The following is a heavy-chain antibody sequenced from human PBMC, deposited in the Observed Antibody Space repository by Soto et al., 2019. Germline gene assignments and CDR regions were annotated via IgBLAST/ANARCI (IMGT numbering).Heavy chain of an antibody. CDR2: IILPFGTA. V-gene: IGHV1-69*05. D-gene: IGHD4-17*01. J-gene: IGHJ4*02. Sequence: SVKVSCKASGGTFSNYAISWVRQAPGQGLEWMGGIILPFGTANYAQKFQGRVTITTDESMTTAYMELSGLRSEDTAVYYCARGTDYAGYIDYWGQGTLVTVSS. CDR1: GGTFSNYA. CDR3: ARGTDYAGYIDY.